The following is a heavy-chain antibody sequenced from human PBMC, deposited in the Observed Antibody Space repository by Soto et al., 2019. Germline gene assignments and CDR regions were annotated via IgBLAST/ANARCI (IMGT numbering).Heavy chain of an antibody. CDR1: GFTFSSYG. Sequence: GGSLRLSCAASGFTFSSYGMHWVRQAPGKGLEWEAVISYDGSNKYYADSVKGRFTISRDNSKNTLYLQMNSLRAEDTAVYYCAKDQGYYGSGSTYYYYYGMDVWGQGTTVTVSS. V-gene: IGHV3-30*18. J-gene: IGHJ6*02. CDR3: AKDQGYYGSGSTYYYYYGMDV. D-gene: IGHD3-10*01. CDR2: ISYDGSNK.